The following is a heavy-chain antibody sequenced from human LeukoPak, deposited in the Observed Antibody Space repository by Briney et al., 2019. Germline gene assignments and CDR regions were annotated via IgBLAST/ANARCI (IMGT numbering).Heavy chain of an antibody. Sequence: SETLSLTRTVSGGYISSYYWSWIRQPPGKGLDWIGYIYYSGSTNYNPSLKSRVTIPVDTSKSQFSLKLSSVTAADTAVYYCARGATGYFYFDYWGQGTLVTVSS. J-gene: IGHJ4*02. CDR2: IYYSGST. V-gene: IGHV4-59*01. CDR3: ARGATGYFYFDY. CDR1: GGYISSYY. D-gene: IGHD3-9*01.